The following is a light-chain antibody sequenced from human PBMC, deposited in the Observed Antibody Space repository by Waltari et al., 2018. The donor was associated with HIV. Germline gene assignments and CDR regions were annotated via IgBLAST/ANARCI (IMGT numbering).Light chain of an antibody. Sequence: DIPLTQSPSTVSASVGDRITITCRASQTVYNWLAWYQQRPGKAPKLLIYKASTLESGVPPRFSGSGSGTEFTLTINGLQSDDFATYYCQQYYSYSTFGPGTKVDSK. CDR1: QTVYNW. J-gene: IGKJ3*01. CDR3: QQYYSYST. V-gene: IGKV1-5*03. CDR2: KAS.